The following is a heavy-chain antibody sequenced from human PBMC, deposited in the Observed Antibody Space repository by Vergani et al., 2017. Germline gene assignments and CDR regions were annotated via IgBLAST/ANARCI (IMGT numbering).Heavy chain of an antibody. J-gene: IGHJ6*03. CDR3: ARAVDSGTYYYYYYMDV. CDR1: GFTFSSYA. V-gene: IGHV3-23*01. CDR2: ISGSGGST. D-gene: IGHD1-14*01. Sequence: EVQLLESGGGLVQPGGSLRLSCAASGFTFSSYAMSWVRQAPGKGLEWVSAISGSGGSTYYADSVKGRFTISRDNSKNTLYLQMNSLRAEDTAVYYCARAVDSGTYYYYYYMDVWGKGTTVTVSS.